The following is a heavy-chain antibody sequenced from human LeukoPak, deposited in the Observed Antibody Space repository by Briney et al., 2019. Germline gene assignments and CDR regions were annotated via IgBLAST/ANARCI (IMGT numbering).Heavy chain of an antibody. CDR1: GGSISSSIW. D-gene: IGHD3-22*01. V-gene: IGHV4-4*02. CDR3: ARVGYYDSSLDY. J-gene: IGHJ4*02. CDR2: IYHSGST. Sequence: SGTLSLTCAVSGGSISSSIWWSWLRQPPGKGLEWIGEIYHSGSTNYNPSLKSRVTISVDKSKNQFSLKLSSVTAADTAVYYCARVGYYDSSLDYWGQGTLVTVSS.